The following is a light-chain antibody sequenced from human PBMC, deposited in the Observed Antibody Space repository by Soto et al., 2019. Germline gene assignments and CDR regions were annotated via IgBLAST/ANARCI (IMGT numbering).Light chain of an antibody. CDR1: SSDVGSYNL. CDR3: CSYAGRDVV. CDR2: EVS. J-gene: IGLJ2*01. V-gene: IGLV2-23*02. Sequence: QSALTQPASVSGSPGQSIIISCTGTSSDVGSYNLVSWYQQHPGKAPKLMIYEVSKRPSGVSNRFSGSKSGNTASLTISGLQTEDEADYYCCSYAGRDVVFGGGTKLTVL.